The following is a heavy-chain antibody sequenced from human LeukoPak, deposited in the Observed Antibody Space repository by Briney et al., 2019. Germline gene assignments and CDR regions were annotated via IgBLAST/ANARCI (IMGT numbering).Heavy chain of an antibody. CDR2: IIPIFGTA. CDR3: ARDAPYDSSGANYYYYMDV. Sequence: SVKVSCKASGGTFSSYAISWVRQAPGQGLEWMGGIIPIFGTANYAQKFQGRVTITADKSTSTAYTELSSLRSEDTAVYYCARDAPYDSSGANYYYYMDVWGKGTTVTVSS. V-gene: IGHV1-69*06. CDR1: GGTFSSYA. J-gene: IGHJ6*03. D-gene: IGHD3-22*01.